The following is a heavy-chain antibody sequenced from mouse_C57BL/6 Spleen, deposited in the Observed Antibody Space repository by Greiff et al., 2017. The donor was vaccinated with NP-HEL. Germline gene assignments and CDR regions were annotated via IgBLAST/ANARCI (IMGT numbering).Heavy chain of an antibody. J-gene: IGHJ4*01. D-gene: IGHD2-1*01. Sequence: ESGPGLVKPSQSLSLTCSVTGYSITSGYYWNWIRQFPGNKLEWMGYISYDGSNNYNPSLKNRISITRDTSKNQFFLKLNSVTTEDTATYYCAREDLIYYGNYHAMDYWGQGTSVTVSS. CDR3: AREDLIYYGNYHAMDY. CDR2: ISYDGSN. V-gene: IGHV3-6*01. CDR1: GYSITSGYY.